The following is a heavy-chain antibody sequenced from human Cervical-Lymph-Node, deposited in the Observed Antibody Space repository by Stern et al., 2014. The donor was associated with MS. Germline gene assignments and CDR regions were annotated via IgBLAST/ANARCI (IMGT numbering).Heavy chain of an antibody. J-gene: IGHJ5*02. D-gene: IGHD3-10*01. CDR1: GFSFSDYS. CDR2: ISRTGDTI. CDR3: ARGTVWFGELLES. V-gene: IGHV3-11*01. Sequence: VQLVESGGGLVKPGGCLRLSCAASGFSFSDYSMSWTRQAPGKGLEWVSHISRTGDTIYYADYVTGRFTISRDNAKDLVYLHMNSLRAEDTAVYYCARGTVWFGELLESWGQGTLVAVSS.